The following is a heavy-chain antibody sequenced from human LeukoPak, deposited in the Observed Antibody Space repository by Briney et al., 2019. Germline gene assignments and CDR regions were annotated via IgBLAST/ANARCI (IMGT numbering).Heavy chain of an antibody. CDR1: GDSVTNDFF. J-gene: IGHJ4*02. V-gene: IGHV4-38-2*02. CDR2: FCLGRDT. CDR3: ARWASISRQPGGFFDH. D-gene: IGHD3-16*01. Sequence: SSETLFLTCTVSGDSVTNDFFWGWVRQPPGKELEWIGSFCLGRDTYYRPSLKSRVTISVDTSKNQFSLNLNSVTAADTAVYYCARWASISRQPGGFFDHWGQGTLVTVSS.